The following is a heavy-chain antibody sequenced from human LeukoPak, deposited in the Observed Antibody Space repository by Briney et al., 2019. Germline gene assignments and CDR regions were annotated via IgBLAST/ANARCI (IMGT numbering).Heavy chain of an antibody. D-gene: IGHD2-2*01. CDR3: ARPYCSSTSCYSQRNAFDI. Sequence: ASVKVSCKASGGTFSSYAISWVRQAPGQGLEWMGRIIPILGIANYAQKFQGRVTIIADKSTSTAYMELSSLRSEDTAVYYCARPYCSSTSCYSQRNAFDIWGQGTMVTVSS. J-gene: IGHJ3*02. V-gene: IGHV1-69*04. CDR1: GGTFSSYA. CDR2: IIPILGIA.